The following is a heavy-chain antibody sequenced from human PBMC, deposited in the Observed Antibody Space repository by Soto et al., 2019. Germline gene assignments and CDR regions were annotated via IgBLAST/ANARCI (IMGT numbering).Heavy chain of an antibody. CDR3: ARKSGTGTGLDV. CDR2: IYNTGLT. J-gene: IGHJ3*01. D-gene: IGHD3-10*01. Sequence: QVQLRESGPGLVKPSGTLSLTCAVSGGSIVSANWWSWVRQTPGKGLEWLGGIYNTGLTNSSPSLKSRLNIAVDTSKNQFSLRLTSVTAADAAVYYCARKSGTGTGLDVWGQGTMVSVSS. CDR1: GGSIVSANW. V-gene: IGHV4-4*02.